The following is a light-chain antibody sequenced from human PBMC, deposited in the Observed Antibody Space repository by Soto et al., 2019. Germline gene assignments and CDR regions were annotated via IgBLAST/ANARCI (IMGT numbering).Light chain of an antibody. CDR3: CSYGNSRWV. J-gene: IGLJ3*02. V-gene: IGLV2-23*01. CDR2: EDY. Sequence: QSALTQPPSASGSPGQSVTISCTGTSSDVGTHGYVSWYQQHAGKAPKLMIYEDYKRPSGVSTRFSGSRFGNTASLTIFGLQAEDEADYYCCSYGNSRWVFGGGTKLTVL. CDR1: SSDVGTHGY.